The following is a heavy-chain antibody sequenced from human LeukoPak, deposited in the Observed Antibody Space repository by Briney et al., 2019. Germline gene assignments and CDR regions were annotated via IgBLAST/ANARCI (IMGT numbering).Heavy chain of an antibody. Sequence: PSETLSLTCTVSGGSISSSSYYWGWIHQPPGKGLEWIGSIYYSGSTYYNPSLKSRVTISVDTSKNQFSLKLSSVTAADTAVYYCARQRPGGSGYSDYWGQGTLVTVSS. V-gene: IGHV4-39*01. CDR2: IYYSGST. D-gene: IGHD3-3*01. CDR1: GGSISSSSYY. CDR3: ARQRPGGSGYSDY. J-gene: IGHJ4*02.